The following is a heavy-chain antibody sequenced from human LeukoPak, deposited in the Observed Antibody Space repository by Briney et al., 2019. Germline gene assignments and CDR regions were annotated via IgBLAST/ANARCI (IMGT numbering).Heavy chain of an antibody. D-gene: IGHD3-3*01. CDR1: GGSISSYY. Sequence: SETLSLTCTVSGGSISSYYWSWIRQPVGKGLEWIGRIYTSGSTNYNPSLKSRVTMSVDTSKNQFSLKLSSVTAADTAVYYCARGYYDFWSGPPLRARLNAFDIWGQGTMVTVSS. J-gene: IGHJ3*02. CDR3: ARGYYDFWSGPPLRARLNAFDI. CDR2: IYTSGST. V-gene: IGHV4-4*07.